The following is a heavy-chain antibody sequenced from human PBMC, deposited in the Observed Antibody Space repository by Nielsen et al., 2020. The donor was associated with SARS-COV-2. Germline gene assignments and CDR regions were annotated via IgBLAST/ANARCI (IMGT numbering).Heavy chain of an antibody. CDR3: ARVTYGSGSYSLRGEIPYNYYYVDV. CDR2: IYYSGDT. Sequence: WIRQPPGKGLEWIGYIYYSGDTNFNPSLQSRVTISLDTSMNQFSLRLKSVTAADTAVYYCARVTYGSGSYSLRGEIPYNYYYVDVWGKGTTVTVSS. D-gene: IGHD3-10*01. J-gene: IGHJ6*03. V-gene: IGHV4-59*01.